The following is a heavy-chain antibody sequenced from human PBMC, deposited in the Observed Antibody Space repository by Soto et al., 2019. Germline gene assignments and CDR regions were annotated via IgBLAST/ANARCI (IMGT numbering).Heavy chain of an antibody. CDR2: ISSSGSTI. Sequence: GGSLRLSCAASGFTFSSYEMNWVRQAPGKGLEWVSHISSSGSTIYYADSVKGRFTISRDNAKNSLYLQMNSLRAEDTAVYYCARVHQSFGVVIGVDYWGQGTLVTVSS. V-gene: IGHV3-48*03. CDR1: GFTFSSYE. D-gene: IGHD3-3*01. J-gene: IGHJ4*02. CDR3: ARVHQSFGVVIGVDY.